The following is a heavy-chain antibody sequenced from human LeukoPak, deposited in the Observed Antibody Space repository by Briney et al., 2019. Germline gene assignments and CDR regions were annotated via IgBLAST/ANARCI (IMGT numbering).Heavy chain of an antibody. D-gene: IGHD2-2*01. CDR1: GFTFEINT. CDR2: ITSTSHL. J-gene: IGHJ4*02. V-gene: IGHV3-21*04. Sequence: PGGSLRLSCAASGFTFEINTMNWVRQAPGKGLEWVSSITSTSHLYYADSVRGRFTVSRDNSKNTLYLQMNSLRAEDTAVYYCAKGGCSTSCYEFDYWGQGTLVTVSS. CDR3: AKGGCSTSCYEFDY.